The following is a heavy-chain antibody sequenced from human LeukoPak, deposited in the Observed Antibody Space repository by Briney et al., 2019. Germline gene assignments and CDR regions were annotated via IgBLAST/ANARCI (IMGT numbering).Heavy chain of an antibody. V-gene: IGHV1-24*01. Sequence: ASVKVSCKVSGYTLTELSMHWVRQAPGKGLAWMGGFDPEDGETIYAQKFQGRVTMTEDTSTDTAYMELSSLRSEDTAVYYCATLTASYYGSGSYGHYWGQGTLVTVSS. CDR1: GYTLTELS. D-gene: IGHD3-10*01. J-gene: IGHJ4*02. CDR2: FDPEDGET. CDR3: ATLTASYYGSGSYGHY.